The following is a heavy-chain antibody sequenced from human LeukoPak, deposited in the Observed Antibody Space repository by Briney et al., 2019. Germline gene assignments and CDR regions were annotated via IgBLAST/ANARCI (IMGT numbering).Heavy chain of an antibody. CDR1: GFTLSSYA. Sequence: GSLRLSCAASGFTLSSYAMTWVRQATGKGLEWVSAIGTAGDTFYPGSVKGRFTISRENAKNSLSLQINSLKAEDTAVYYCVRQQTSHGNFDYWGQGTLVTVSS. V-gene: IGHV3-13*01. CDR2: IGTAGDT. J-gene: IGHJ4*02. CDR3: VRQQTSHGNFDY. D-gene: IGHD1-26*01.